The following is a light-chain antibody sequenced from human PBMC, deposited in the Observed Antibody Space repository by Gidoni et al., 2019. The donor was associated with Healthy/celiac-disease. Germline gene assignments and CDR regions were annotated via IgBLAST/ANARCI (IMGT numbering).Light chain of an antibody. CDR3: QQYGSSPVA. CDR2: GAS. V-gene: IGKV3-20*01. Sequence: EIVLTQSPGTLSLSPGERATLSCRASQSVSSSYLAWYQQKPGQAPRLLIYGASSRATGIPDRFSGSGSGTDFTLTISRLEPEDFAVYYCQQYGSSPVAFXQXTKLEIK. J-gene: IGKJ2*01. CDR1: QSVSSSY.